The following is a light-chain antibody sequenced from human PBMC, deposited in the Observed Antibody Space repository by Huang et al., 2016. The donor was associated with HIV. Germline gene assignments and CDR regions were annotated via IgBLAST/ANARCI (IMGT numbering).Light chain of an antibody. Sequence: DIQMTQSPSSLSASVGDRVTITCRASQSISTYLNWYQQKPGTAPKLLIYAASSLQSGVPARCSGSGSGTDFTLTISSLQPEDFATYYCQQSYSTHWTFGQGTKVEIK. CDR2: AAS. CDR3: QQSYSTHWT. CDR1: QSISTY. J-gene: IGKJ1*01. V-gene: IGKV1-39*01.